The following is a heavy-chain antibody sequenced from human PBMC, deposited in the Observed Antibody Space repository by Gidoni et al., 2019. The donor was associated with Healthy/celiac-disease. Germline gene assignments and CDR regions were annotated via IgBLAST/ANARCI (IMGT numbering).Heavy chain of an antibody. J-gene: IGHJ3*02. CDR1: VGSIRSGDSY. CDR2: IYYSGST. V-gene: IGHV4-30-4*01. D-gene: IGHD2-2*01. Sequence: QVQLQESGPGLVKPSQTLSLTCTVSVGSIRSGDSYWSWIRQPPGKGLEWIGYIYYSGSTYYNPSLKSRVTISVDTSKNQFSLKLSSVTAADTAVYYCARDDRGYCSSTSCYGDAFDIWGQGTMVTVSS. CDR3: ARDDRGYCSSTSCYGDAFDI.